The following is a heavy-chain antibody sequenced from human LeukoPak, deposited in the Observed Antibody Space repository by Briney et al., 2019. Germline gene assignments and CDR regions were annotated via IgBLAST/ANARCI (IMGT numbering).Heavy chain of an antibody. D-gene: IGHD6-13*01. J-gene: IGHJ6*02. V-gene: IGHV4-30-2*01. CDR2: IYHSGST. CDR3: ARWRSSWSYYYYYYGMDV. CDR1: GGSISSGGYY. Sequence: SETLSLTCTVSGGSISSGGYYWSWIRQPPGKGLEWIGYIYHSGSTYYNPSLKSRVTISVDTSKNQFSLKLSSVTAADTAVYYCARWRSSWSYYYYYYGMDVWGQGTTVTVSS.